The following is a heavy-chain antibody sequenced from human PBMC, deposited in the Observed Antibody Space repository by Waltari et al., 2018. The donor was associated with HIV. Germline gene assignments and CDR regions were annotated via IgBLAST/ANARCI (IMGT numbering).Heavy chain of an antibody. CDR1: GFTFSGPA. CDR2: IRNKANSYAT. V-gene: IGHV3-73*02. CDR3: TRHLDILTGYPGVEY. D-gene: IGHD3-9*01. Sequence: EVQLVESGGGLVQPGGSLKLSCAASGFTFSGPAMHWVRPASGKGLEWVCRIRNKANSYATAYAASVKGRFTISRDDSKNTAYLQMNSLKTEDTAVYYCTRHLDILTGYPGVEYWGQGTLVTVSS. J-gene: IGHJ4*02.